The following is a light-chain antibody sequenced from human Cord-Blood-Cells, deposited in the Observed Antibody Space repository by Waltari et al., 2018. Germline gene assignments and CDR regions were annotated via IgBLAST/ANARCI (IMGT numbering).Light chain of an antibody. CDR2: DAA. CDR3: QQYNNLPIT. V-gene: IGKV1-33*01. CDR1: QGFSNY. J-gene: IGKJ5*01. Sequence: IQMTQSPSSLFDSLGEKVTITCQASQGFSNYLNWYQQKPGKAPKLLIYDAANLETGVPSRFSGSGSGTDFTFTISSLQPEDIATYYCQQYNNLPITFGQGTRLEIK.